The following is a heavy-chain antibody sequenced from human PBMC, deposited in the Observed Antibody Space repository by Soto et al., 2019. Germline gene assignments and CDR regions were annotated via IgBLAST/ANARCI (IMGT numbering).Heavy chain of an antibody. CDR3: ARGRYCSSTSCFRDYMDV. V-gene: IGHV3-48*01. D-gene: IGHD2-2*01. CDR2: ITSGSSTV. Sequence: PGGSLRLSCAASGFTFSSYSMNLVRQAPGKGLEWVSYITSGSSTVYYADSVKGRFTISRDNAKNSLYLQMNSLRAEDTAVYYCARGRYCSSTSCFRDYMDVWGKGTTVTVSS. J-gene: IGHJ6*03. CDR1: GFTFSSYS.